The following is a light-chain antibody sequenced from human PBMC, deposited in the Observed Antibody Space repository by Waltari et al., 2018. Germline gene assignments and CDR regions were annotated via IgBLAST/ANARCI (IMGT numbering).Light chain of an antibody. CDR1: QNIFRT. V-gene: IGKV3-20*01. Sequence: EIVLTQSPGTLSLSPGERATLSCRASQNIFRTLAWYQQKPGQAPRLFIYGAYTRATGIPDRFSGSGSGTDFSLTISGLDPEDFAVYYCQHYVRLPVTFGQGTKVEIK. J-gene: IGKJ1*01. CDR3: QHYVRLPVT. CDR2: GAY.